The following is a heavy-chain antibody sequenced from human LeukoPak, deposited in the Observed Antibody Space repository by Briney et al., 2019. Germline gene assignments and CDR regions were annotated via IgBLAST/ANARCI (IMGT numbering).Heavy chain of an antibody. CDR1: GFTFSSYA. CDR3: AKGDVVTAIFPLDY. V-gene: IGHV3-23*01. CDR2: ISGSGGTT. Sequence: PGGSLRLSCAASGFTFSSYAMSRVRQAPGKGLEWVSGISGSGGTTYYADSVQGRFTISRDNSKKTLFLQMSSLRAEDTAVYYCAKGDVVTAIFPLDYWGQGTLVIVSS. J-gene: IGHJ4*02. D-gene: IGHD5-12*01.